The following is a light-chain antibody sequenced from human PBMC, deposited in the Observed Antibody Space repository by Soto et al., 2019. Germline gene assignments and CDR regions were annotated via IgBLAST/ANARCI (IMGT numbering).Light chain of an antibody. CDR2: GAS. V-gene: IGKV3-20*01. J-gene: IGKJ5*01. Sequence: DIVLTQSPGTLSLSPGERVTPSCRASQTIRSTYFAWYQQKPGQAPRLLIYGASSRATGIPVRFSGTGSGTDFALTISRLEPEDSAVYYCQQYGSSLITFGRGTRLEIK. CDR3: QQYGSSLIT. CDR1: QTIRSTY.